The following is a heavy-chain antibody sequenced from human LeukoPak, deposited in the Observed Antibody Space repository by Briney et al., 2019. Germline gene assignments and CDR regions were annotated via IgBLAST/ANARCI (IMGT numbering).Heavy chain of an antibody. CDR3: ARAKLWLRPPLTNNWFDP. CDR1: GGSISSGDYY. Sequence: PSETLSLTCTVSGGSISSGDYYWSWIRQPPGKGLEWIGYIYYSGSTYYNPSHKSRVTISVDTSKNQFSLKLSSVTAADTAVYYCARAKLWLRPPLTNNWFDPWGQGTLVTVSS. D-gene: IGHD5-18*01. V-gene: IGHV4-30-4*01. J-gene: IGHJ5*02. CDR2: IYYSGST.